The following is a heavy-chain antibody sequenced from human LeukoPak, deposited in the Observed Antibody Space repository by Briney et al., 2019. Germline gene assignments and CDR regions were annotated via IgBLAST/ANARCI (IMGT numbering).Heavy chain of an antibody. J-gene: IGHJ4*02. Sequence: GASVKVSCKASGYTFTSYGITWVRQAPGQGIEWMGWISAYNGNTNYAQRLQGRVTMTTDTSTSTAYMELRSLRSDDTAVYYCAREYSPQWLVPDYWGQGTLVTVSS. V-gene: IGHV1-18*01. CDR2: ISAYNGNT. CDR3: AREYSPQWLVPDY. D-gene: IGHD6-19*01. CDR1: GYTFTSYG.